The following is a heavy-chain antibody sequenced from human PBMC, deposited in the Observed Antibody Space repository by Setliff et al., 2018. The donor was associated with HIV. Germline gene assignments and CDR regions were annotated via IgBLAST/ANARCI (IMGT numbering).Heavy chain of an antibody. V-gene: IGHV5-51*01. J-gene: IGHJ5*02. Sequence: PGESLKISCKASGYAFTHYWIGWVRQMPGKGLEWMGFVYPGDSDSRYSPSLQGQDTISADTSLKTAQLQWSSLKASDTATYFCVRLNRGSTWSIAPDRGFFDPWGQGTLVTVSS. CDR2: VYPGDSDS. CDR3: VRLNRGSTWSIAPDRGFFDP. D-gene: IGHD3-10*01. CDR1: GYAFTHYW.